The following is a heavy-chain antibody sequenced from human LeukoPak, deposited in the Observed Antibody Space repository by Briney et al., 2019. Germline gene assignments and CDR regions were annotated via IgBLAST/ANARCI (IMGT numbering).Heavy chain of an antibody. CDR2: ISSSGSTI. D-gene: IGHD3-9*01. Sequence: GGSLRLSCAAPGFTFRSFEMNWVRQAPGKGLEWVSYISSSGSTIYYADSVKGRFTISRDNAKNSLYLQMNSLRAEDTAVYYCARGPPGLRYFDWMSGSGDAFDIWGQGTMVTVSS. V-gene: IGHV3-48*03. CDR3: ARGPPGLRYFDWMSGSGDAFDI. J-gene: IGHJ3*02. CDR1: GFTFRSFE.